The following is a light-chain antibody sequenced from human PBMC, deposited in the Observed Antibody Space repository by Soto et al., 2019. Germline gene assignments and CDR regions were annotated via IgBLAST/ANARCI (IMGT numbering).Light chain of an antibody. J-gene: IGLJ2*01. CDR3: CSYAGSSTYVV. V-gene: IGLV2-23*02. CDR2: EVS. Sequence: QSALTQPASASGSPGQSITISCTGTSSDVGSYNLVSWYQQHPGKAPKLMICEVSKRPSGVSNRFSGSKSGNTASLTISGLQAEDEADYYCCSYAGSSTYVVFGGGTKLTVL. CDR1: SSDVGSYNL.